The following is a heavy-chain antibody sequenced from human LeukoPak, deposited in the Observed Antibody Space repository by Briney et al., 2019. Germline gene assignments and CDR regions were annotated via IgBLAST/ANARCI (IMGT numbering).Heavy chain of an antibody. Sequence: GASVKVPCKASGYTFTGYYMHWVRQAPGQGLEWMGWINPNSGGTNYAQKFRGRVTMTRDTSISTAYMELSRLRSDDTAVYYCAGGADRDYNWNSFDYWGQGTLVTVSS. CDR3: AGGADRDYNWNSFDY. CDR1: GYTFTGYY. CDR2: INPNSGGT. V-gene: IGHV1-2*02. J-gene: IGHJ4*02. D-gene: IGHD1-7*01.